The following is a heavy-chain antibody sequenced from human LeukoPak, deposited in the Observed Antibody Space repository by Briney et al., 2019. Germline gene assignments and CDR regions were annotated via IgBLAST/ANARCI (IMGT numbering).Heavy chain of an antibody. CDR2: ISAYNGNT. CDR3: ARDYPPYTAPPVAGTLPDY. D-gene: IGHD6-19*01. V-gene: IGHV1-18*01. J-gene: IGHJ4*02. Sequence: GASVKVSCKASGYTFINYGISWVRQAPGQGLEWMGWISAYNGNTNYAQKLQGRVTMTTDTSTSTAYMELRSLRSDDTAVYYCARDYPPYTAPPVAGTLPDYWGQGTLVTVSS. CDR1: GYTFINYG.